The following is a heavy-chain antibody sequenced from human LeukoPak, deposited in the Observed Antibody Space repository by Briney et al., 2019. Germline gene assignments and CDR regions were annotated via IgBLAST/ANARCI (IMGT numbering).Heavy chain of an antibody. D-gene: IGHD3-10*01. CDR1: GGTFSSYA. CDR2: FIPVFQTP. J-gene: IGHJ6*03. CDR3: ARGLWFGEFGYYYYYMDV. V-gene: IGHV1-69*05. Sequence: ASVKVSCKASGGTFSSYAITWVRQAPGQGLEWIGGFIPVFQTPNYAQNFRGRVTITTDESTSTAYMELSSLRSEDTAVYYCARGLWFGEFGYYYYYMDVWGKGTTVTISS.